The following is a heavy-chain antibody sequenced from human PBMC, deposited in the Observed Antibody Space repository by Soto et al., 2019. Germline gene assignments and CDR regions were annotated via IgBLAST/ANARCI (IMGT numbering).Heavy chain of an antibody. V-gene: IGHV3-74*01. D-gene: IGHD6-19*01. CDR1: GFTFGSHW. CDR2: INSDGSST. CDR3: ARGLEGRGIPAVI. J-gene: IGHJ3*02. Sequence: EVQLVESGGGLVQPGGSLRLSCAASGFTFGSHWMHWVRQAPGKGLVCVSRINSDGSSTTYAASVKGRFTISRDDAKSTLYLQTNSLGAEHTAVYFCARGLEGRGIPAVIWGEGTFVTVSS.